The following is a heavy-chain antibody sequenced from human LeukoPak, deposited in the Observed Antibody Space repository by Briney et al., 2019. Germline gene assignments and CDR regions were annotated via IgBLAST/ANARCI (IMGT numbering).Heavy chain of an antibody. CDR1: GFTFSSYE. CDR3: ARLNNNWASWFDP. CDR2: ISGSGTTI. D-gene: IGHD1-1*01. V-gene: IGHV3-48*03. Sequence: GGSLRLSCAASGFTFSSYEMNWVRQAPGKGLEWVSYISGSGTTIYYADSVKGRFTISRDNAKNSLYLQMNSLRAEDTAVYYCARLNNNWASWFDPGGQEPRSPSPQ. J-gene: IGHJ5*02.